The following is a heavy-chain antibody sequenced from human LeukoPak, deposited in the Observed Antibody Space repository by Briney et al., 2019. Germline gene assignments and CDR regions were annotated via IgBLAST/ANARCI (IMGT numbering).Heavy chain of an antibody. Sequence: PGGSLRLSCAASGFTFSDYYMSWIRQAPGKGLEWVANIKQDGSQKYYVDSVKGRFTISRDNAKNSLYLQMNSLRAEDTAVYYCARLTMARGADYWGQGTLVTVSS. D-gene: IGHD3-10*01. CDR3: ARLTMARGADY. J-gene: IGHJ4*02. CDR2: IKQDGSQK. CDR1: GFTFSDYY. V-gene: IGHV3-7*01.